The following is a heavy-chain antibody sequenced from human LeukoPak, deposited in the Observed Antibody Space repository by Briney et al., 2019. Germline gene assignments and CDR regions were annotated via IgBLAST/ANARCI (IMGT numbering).Heavy chain of an antibody. CDR1: GFTFRNFA. J-gene: IGHJ6*04. CDR3: ARRALRYCSSTSCPAQYYGVDV. D-gene: IGHD2-2*01. Sequence: PGGSLRLSCAASGFTFRNFAMSWVRQAPGKGLEWVANIKEDGSEKYYVDSVKGRFTISRDNAKNSLYLQTNSLRAEDTAVYYCARRALRYCSSTSCPAQYYGVDVWGKGTTVTVSS. CDR2: IKEDGSEK. V-gene: IGHV3-7*03.